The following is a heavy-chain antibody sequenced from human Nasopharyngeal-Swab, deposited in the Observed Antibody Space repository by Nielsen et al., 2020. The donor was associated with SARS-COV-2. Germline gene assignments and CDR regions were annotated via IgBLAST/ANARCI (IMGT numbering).Heavy chain of an antibody. J-gene: IGHJ5*02. V-gene: IGHV4-34*01. D-gene: IGHD2-15*01. Sequence: SETLSLTCAVYGGSFSGYYWSWIRQPPGKGLEWIGEINHSGSTNYNPSLMSRVTISVDTSKNQFSLKLSSVTAADTAVYYCARGHDIVVVVALPGGFDPWGQGTLVTVSS. CDR2: INHSGST. CDR1: GGSFSGYY. CDR3: ARGHDIVVVVALPGGFDP.